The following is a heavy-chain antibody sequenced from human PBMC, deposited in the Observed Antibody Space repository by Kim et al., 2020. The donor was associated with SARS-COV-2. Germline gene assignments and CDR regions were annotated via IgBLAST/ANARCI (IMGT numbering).Heavy chain of an antibody. V-gene: IGHV3-7*01. D-gene: IGHD6-19*01. J-gene: IGHJ4*02. CDR2: IKQDGSEK. CDR1: GFTFNSYW. Sequence: GGSLRLSCAVSGFTFNSYWMSWVRQAPAKGPEWVANIKQDGSEKNYGDSVKGRFTISRDNVNNSLYLQMNYLGVDDTAVYYCARIGSGWGFDSWGEGTLVIVSS. CDR3: ARIGSGWGFDS.